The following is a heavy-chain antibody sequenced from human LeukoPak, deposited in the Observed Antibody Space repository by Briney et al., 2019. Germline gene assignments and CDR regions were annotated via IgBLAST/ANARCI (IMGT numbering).Heavy chain of an antibody. V-gene: IGHV3-74*01. CDR2: INTDGSDT. D-gene: IGHD5-12*01. CDR3: TRRGEDGFGYRY. J-gene: IGHJ4*02. Sequence: GAPGPSFVGFWSHFRYLWMDWVRQAPGKGVGWVSRINTDGSDTSYVDSVRGRFTVSRDNAKNTLYLQMNSLRSEDTAVYYCTRRGEDGFGYRYWGQGTLVTVSS. CDR1: WSHFRYLW.